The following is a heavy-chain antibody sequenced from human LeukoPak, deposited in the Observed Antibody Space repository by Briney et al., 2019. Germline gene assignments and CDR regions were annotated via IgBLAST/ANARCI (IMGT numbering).Heavy chain of an antibody. J-gene: IGHJ5*02. V-gene: IGHV4-59*01. D-gene: IGHD5-18*01. CDR1: GGSISSYY. CDR3: ARGIQLWFDP. CDR2: HPYRGST. Sequence: PSETLSLTCTVSGGSISSYYWSWIRQPPGKGLEWIGYHPYRGSTNYNPSLKSRVTISVDTSKNQFSLKLSSVTAADTAVYYCARGIQLWFDPWGQGTLVTVSS.